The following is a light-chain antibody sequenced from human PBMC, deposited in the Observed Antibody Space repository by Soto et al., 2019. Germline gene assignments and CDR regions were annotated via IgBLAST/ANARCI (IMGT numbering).Light chain of an antibody. Sequence: DIQLTQSPSFLSASVGDRVTITCRASQGISNYLAWYQQKPGKAPKLLIYAASTLQSGVPSRFSGSGSGTEFTLTISSLQPEDFAAYYCQQPGGFGPGTKVDFK. CDR3: QQPGG. CDR2: AAS. V-gene: IGKV1-9*01. J-gene: IGKJ3*01. CDR1: QGISNY.